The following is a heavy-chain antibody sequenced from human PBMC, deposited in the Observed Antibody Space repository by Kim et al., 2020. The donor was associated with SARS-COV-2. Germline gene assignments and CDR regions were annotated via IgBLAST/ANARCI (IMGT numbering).Heavy chain of an antibody. CDR1: GYTFTSYY. CDR3: ARDLGYCSSTRCYDYGMDV. V-gene: IGHV1-46*01. Sequence: ASVKVSCKASGYTFTSYYMHWVRQAPGQGLEWMGIINPSGGSTSYAQKFQGRVTMTRDTSTSTDYMELSSLRSEDTAVHYCARDLGYCSSTRCYDYGMDVWGQGNTVTVSS. J-gene: IGHJ6*02. D-gene: IGHD2-2*01. CDR2: INPSGGST.